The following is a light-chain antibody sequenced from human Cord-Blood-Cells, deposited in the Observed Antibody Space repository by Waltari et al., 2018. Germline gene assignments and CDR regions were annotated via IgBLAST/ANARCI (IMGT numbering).Light chain of an antibody. Sequence: EIVLTQPPATLCLSPGERATLSCRASQSVSSYLAWYQQKPGQATRLLIYDASNRATGIPARFSGSGSGTDSTLTISSLEPEDFAVYYCQQRSNWPPLTFGGGTKVEIK. CDR3: QQRSNWPPLT. CDR1: QSVSSY. CDR2: DAS. J-gene: IGKJ4*01. V-gene: IGKV3-11*01.